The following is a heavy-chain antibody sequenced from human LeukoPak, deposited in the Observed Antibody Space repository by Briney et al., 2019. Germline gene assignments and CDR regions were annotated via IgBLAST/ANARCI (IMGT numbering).Heavy chain of an antibody. CDR1: GFTFSSYA. D-gene: IGHD4-17*01. Sequence: GGSLRLSCVASGFTFSSYAMSWVRQAPGKGLEWVSAISGSGGSTYDADSVKGRFTISRDNSKNTLFLQMDSLRAEDTAVYYCATHGALDYYYYMDVWGKGTTVTVSS. CDR2: ISGSGGST. CDR3: ATHGALDYYYYMDV. J-gene: IGHJ6*03. V-gene: IGHV3-23*01.